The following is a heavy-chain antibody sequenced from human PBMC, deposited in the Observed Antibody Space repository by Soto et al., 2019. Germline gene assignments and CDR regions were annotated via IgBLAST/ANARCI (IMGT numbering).Heavy chain of an antibody. CDR3: ARASSSWYLQVSFDY. V-gene: IGHV1-46*03. CDR1: GYTFTSYY. Sequence: ASVKVSCKASGYTFTSYYMHWVRQAPGQGLEWMGIINPSGGSTSYAQKFQGRVTMTRDTSTSTVYMELSSLRSEDTAVYYCARASSSWYLQVSFDYWGQGTLVTVSS. CDR2: INPSGGST. J-gene: IGHJ4*02. D-gene: IGHD6-13*01.